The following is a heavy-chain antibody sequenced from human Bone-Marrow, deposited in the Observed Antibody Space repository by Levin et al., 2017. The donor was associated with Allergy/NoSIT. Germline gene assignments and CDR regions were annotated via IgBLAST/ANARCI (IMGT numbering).Heavy chain of an antibody. CDR1: GYSFTSFD. V-gene: IGHV1-8*01. D-gene: IGHD6-19*01. Sequence: GASVKVSCKASGYSFTSFDITWVRQATGQGLEWMGYVNPDSGNTGYAEKFQGRVTMTRDTSVATAYLELNSPSSEDTGVYFCARPRNHSSGHYPYYFYHLDVWGQGTTVIVSS. J-gene: IGHJ6*02. CDR2: VNPDSGNT. CDR3: ARPRNHSSGHYPYYFYHLDV.